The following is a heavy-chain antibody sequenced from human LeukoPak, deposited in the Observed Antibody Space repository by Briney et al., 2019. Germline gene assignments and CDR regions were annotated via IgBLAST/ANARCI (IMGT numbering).Heavy chain of an antibody. J-gene: IGHJ5*02. CDR2: ISSSGNTT. CDR1: GFTFSDNY. D-gene: IGHD5-12*01. CDR3: AKPPGLRRLDP. V-gene: IGHV3-11*01. Sequence: GGPLRLSCAASGFTFSDNYMSWIRQAPGKGLEWVSYISSSGNTTYNADSVKGRFSITRDNAKNSLYLQMNSLRAEDTAVYYCAKPPGLRRLDPWGQGTLVTVSS.